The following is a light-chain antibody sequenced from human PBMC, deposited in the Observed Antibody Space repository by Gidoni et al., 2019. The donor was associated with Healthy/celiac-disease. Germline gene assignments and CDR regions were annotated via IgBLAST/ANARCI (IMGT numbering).Light chain of an antibody. CDR2: LGS. V-gene: IGKV2-28*01. J-gene: IGKJ1*01. CDR3: MQALQTPRT. CDR1: QSLLHSNGYNY. Sequence: DSVMTQSPLSLPVTPGEPASIACRSSQSLLHSNGYNYLDWYRQKPGQSPQLLIYLGSNRASGVPDRFSGSGSGTDFTLKISRVEAEDVGVYYCMQALQTPRTFGQGTKVEIK.